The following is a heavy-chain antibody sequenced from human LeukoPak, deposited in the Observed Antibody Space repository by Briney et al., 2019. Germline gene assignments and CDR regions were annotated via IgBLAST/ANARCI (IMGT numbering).Heavy chain of an antibody. J-gene: IGHJ6*02. CDR1: GYTLTELS. V-gene: IGHV1-24*01. CDR3: ARGFDQWELLYPSHGMDV. CDR2: FDPEDGET. D-gene: IGHD1-26*01. Sequence: GASVKVSCKVSGYTLTELSMHRVRQAPGKGLEWMGGFDPEDGETIYAQKFQGRVTMTEDTSTDTAYMELSSLRSEDTAVYYCARGFDQWELLYPSHGMDVWGQGTTVTISS.